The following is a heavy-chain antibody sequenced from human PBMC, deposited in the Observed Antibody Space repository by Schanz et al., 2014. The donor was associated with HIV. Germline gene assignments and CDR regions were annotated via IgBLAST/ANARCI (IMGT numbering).Heavy chain of an antibody. Sequence: EVQLLESGGGLVQPGGSLRLSCAASGFTFSSYAMSWVRLAPGKGLEWVSTVGYGGDNTYYADSVEGRFTISRDNSKNTVYLQMNTLRAEDTAVYYCAREDGWFGDIYYFGLDVWGRGTTVTVSS. CDR3: AREDGWFGDIYYFGLDV. CDR1: GFTFSSYA. D-gene: IGHD3-10*01. V-gene: IGHV3-23*01. J-gene: IGHJ6*02. CDR2: VGYGGDNT.